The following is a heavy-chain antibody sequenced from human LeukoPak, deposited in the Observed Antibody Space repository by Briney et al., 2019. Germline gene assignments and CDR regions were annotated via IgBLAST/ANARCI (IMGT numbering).Heavy chain of an antibody. V-gene: IGHV3-48*03. Sequence: GGSLRLSCAASGFTFSSYEMNWVRQAPGKGLEWVSYISSSGSTIYYADSVKGRFTISRDNAKNSLYLQMNGLRAEDTAVYYCARGRGTYGSGSDFDYWGQGTLVTVSS. D-gene: IGHD3-10*01. CDR2: ISSSGSTI. J-gene: IGHJ4*02. CDR3: ARGRGTYGSGSDFDY. CDR1: GFTFSSYE.